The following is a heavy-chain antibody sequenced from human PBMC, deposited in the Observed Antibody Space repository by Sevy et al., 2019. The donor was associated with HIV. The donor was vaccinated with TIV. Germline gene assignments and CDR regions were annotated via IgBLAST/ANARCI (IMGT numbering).Heavy chain of an antibody. D-gene: IGHD2-15*01. J-gene: IGHJ4*02. Sequence: SETLSLTCGVSGYSIISGYYWGWIRQPPGKGLEWIGSIYHSGSTYYNPSLKSRVTISVDTSKNQFSLKLGSVTAADTAVYYCARQVVACGNPAFEDYWGQGTLVTVSS. V-gene: IGHV4-38-2*01. CDR1: GYSIISGYY. CDR3: ARQVVACGNPAFEDY. CDR2: IYHSGST.